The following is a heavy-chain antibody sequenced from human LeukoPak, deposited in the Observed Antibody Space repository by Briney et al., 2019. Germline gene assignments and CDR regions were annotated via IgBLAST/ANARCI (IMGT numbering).Heavy chain of an antibody. CDR2: ISGSGGST. CDR3: AKVVWGNFRYLDY. J-gene: IGHJ4*02. CDR1: GFIFSSYA. V-gene: IGHV3-23*01. Sequence: GGSLRLSCAASGFIFSSYAMSWVRQAPGKGLEWVSTISGSGGSTYYADSVKGRFTISRDNSKNTVYLQINSLRAEDTAVYYCAKVVWGNFRYLDYWGQGALVTVSS. D-gene: IGHD3-16*02.